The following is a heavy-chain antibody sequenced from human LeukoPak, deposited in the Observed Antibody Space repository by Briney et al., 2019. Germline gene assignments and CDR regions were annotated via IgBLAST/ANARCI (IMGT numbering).Heavy chain of an antibody. V-gene: IGHV4-34*01. Sequence: SETLSLTCAVYDGSFSGYYWSWIRQPPGKGLEWIGEINHSGSTNYNPSLKSRVTIPLDTSKSQFSLKVRYVTAADTAVYYCARGLNDSWTGENYWGQGTLVTVSS. J-gene: IGHJ4*02. CDR2: INHSGST. CDR1: DGSFSGYY. D-gene: IGHD3-3*01. CDR3: ARGLNDSWTGENY.